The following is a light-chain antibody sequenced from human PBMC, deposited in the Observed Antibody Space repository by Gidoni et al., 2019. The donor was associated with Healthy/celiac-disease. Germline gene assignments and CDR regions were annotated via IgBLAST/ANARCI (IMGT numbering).Light chain of an antibody. V-gene: IGLV3-25*03. Sequence: SYELTQPPSVSVSPGQTARITCSGDALPKQYAYWYQQKPGQAPVLVRYKDSERPSGIPERFSGSSSGTTVTLTISGVQAEDEADYYCQSADSSGTYVVFGGGTKLPVX. CDR2: KDS. CDR1: ALPKQY. CDR3: QSADSSGTYVV. J-gene: IGLJ2*01.